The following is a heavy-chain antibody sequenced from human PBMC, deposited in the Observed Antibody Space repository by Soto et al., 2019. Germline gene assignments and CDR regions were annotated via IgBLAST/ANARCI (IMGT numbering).Heavy chain of an antibody. CDR3: ARDQVDTAMVEGWFDP. D-gene: IGHD5-18*01. Sequence: SETLSLTCTVSGGSISSSSYYWGWIRQPPGKGLEWIGSIYYSGSTYYNPSLKSRVTISVDTSKNQFSLKLSSVTAADTAVYYCARDQVDTAMVEGWFDPWGQGTLVTVSS. V-gene: IGHV4-39*07. CDR2: IYYSGST. CDR1: GGSISSSSYY. J-gene: IGHJ5*02.